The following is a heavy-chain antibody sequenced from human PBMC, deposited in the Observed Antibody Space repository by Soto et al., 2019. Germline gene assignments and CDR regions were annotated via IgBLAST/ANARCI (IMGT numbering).Heavy chain of an antibody. V-gene: IGHV1-69*08. CDR2: IIPILGIA. CDR1: GGTFSSYT. J-gene: IGHJ4*02. Sequence: QVQLVQSGAEVKKPGSSVKVSCKASGGTFSSYTISWVRQAPGQGLEWMGRIIPILGIANYAQKFQGRVTITADKSTSTAYMELSSLRSEDTAVYYCAREGVVSGELDCWGQGTLVTVSS. CDR3: AREGVVSGELDC. D-gene: IGHD7-27*01.